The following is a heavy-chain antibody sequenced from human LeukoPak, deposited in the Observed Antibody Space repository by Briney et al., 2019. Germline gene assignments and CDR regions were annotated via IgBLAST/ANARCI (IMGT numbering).Heavy chain of an antibody. V-gene: IGHV3-23*01. CDR1: GFTFSTYA. Sequence: PGGSLRLSCAASGFTFSTYAMNWVRQVPGKGLEWVSVISGSGGSLDDADSVKGRFTISRDNSKNTLYLQMNSLRAEDTAVYYCAGSGGYSSDAFDFRGQGTMVTVSS. CDR2: ISGSGGSL. D-gene: IGHD1-26*01. CDR3: AGSGGYSSDAFDF. J-gene: IGHJ3*01.